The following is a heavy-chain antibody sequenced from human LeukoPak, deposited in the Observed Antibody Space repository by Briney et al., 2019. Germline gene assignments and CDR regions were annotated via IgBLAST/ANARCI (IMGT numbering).Heavy chain of an antibody. CDR1: GYTFTSYG. CDR2: ISAYNGNT. Sequence: ASVKVSHKASGYTFTSYGISWVRQAPGQGLEWMGWISAYNGNTNYAQKLQGRVTMTTDTSTSTAYMELRSLRSDDTAVYYCARGDYYDSSGYSPIPDYWGQGTLVTVSS. D-gene: IGHD3-22*01. CDR3: ARGDYYDSSGYSPIPDY. V-gene: IGHV1-18*01. J-gene: IGHJ4*02.